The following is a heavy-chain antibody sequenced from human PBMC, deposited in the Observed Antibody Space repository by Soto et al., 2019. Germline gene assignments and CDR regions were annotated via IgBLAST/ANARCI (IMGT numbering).Heavy chain of an antibody. Sequence: ASVKVSCKASGYTFTNYGIHWVRQAPGQRLEWMGWINAGNGNTKHSQKFQGRVTITRDTSASTAYMELSSLRSEDTAVYYCARGLTVYSFDYWGQGTLVTVSS. CDR1: GYTFTNYG. CDR2: INAGNGNT. J-gene: IGHJ4*02. CDR3: ARGLTVYSFDY. D-gene: IGHD3-16*01. V-gene: IGHV1-3*01.